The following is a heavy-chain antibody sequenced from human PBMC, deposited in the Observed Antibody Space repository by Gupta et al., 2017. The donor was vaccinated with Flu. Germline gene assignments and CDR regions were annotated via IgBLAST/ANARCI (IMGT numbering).Heavy chain of an antibody. CDR2: ISDSGTI. J-gene: IGHJ4*02. CDR1: GFTFSDNY. Sequence: QVQLVESGGGLVKPGGSLRLSCAASGFTFSDNYMSWIRQAPGKGLDWVSYISDSGTIYYGDSVKGRFTISRDNANNLLFLQMNSLRAEDTAVYYCATGSNYGYVDYWGQGTLVTVSS. CDR3: ATGSNYGYVDY. D-gene: IGHD5-18*01. V-gene: IGHV3-11*01.